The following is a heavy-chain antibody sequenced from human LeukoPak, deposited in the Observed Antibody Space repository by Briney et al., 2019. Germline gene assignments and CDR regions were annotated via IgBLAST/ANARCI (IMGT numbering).Heavy chain of an antibody. CDR2: VNRDGSET. Sequence: GGSLRLSCRASGFALSSHWMTWVRQVPGRGPEWVANVNRDGSETYYLDSVKGRFTISKDNAKNSLYLQMNSLRAEDTALYHCARNNGMDVWGQGTTVIVSS. CDR1: GFALSSHW. V-gene: IGHV3-7*03. J-gene: IGHJ6*02. CDR3: ARNNGMDV.